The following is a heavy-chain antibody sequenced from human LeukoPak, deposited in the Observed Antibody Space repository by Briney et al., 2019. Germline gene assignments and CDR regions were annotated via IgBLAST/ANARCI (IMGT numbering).Heavy chain of an antibody. CDR1: GGSISSCGYY. V-gene: IGHV4-31*03. CDR3: AREKAVAGTFDAFDI. CDR2: IYYSGST. J-gene: IGHJ3*02. D-gene: IGHD6-19*01. Sequence: SETLSLTCTVSGGSISSCGYYWSWIRQHPGKGLEWIGYIYYSGSTYFNPSLKSRVTISVDTSKNQFSLKLSSVTAADTAVYYCAREKAVAGTFDAFDIWGQGTMVTVSS.